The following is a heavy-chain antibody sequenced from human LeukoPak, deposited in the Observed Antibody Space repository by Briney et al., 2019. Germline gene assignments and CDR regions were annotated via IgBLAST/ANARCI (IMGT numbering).Heavy chain of an antibody. D-gene: IGHD5-24*01. V-gene: IGHV4-39*07. Sequence: SETLSLTCTVSGGSISSTRYYWGWIRQPPGKGLEWIGSIYYSGSTYYNPSLKSRVTISVDTSKNQFSLKLSSVTAADTAVYYCARDPPSSPEVEMATIFDYWGQGTLVTVSS. CDR3: ARDPPSSPEVEMATIFDY. CDR1: GGSISSTRYY. J-gene: IGHJ4*02. CDR2: IYYSGST.